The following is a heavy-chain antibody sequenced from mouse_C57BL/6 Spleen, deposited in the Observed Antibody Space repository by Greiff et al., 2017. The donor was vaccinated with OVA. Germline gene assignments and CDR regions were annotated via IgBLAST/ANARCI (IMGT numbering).Heavy chain of an antibody. Sequence: EVQVVESGGGLVKPGGSLKLSCAASGFTFSDYGMHWVRQAPEKGLEWVAYISSGSSTIYYADTVKGRFTISSDNAKNTLFLQMTSLRSEDTAMYYSAIGEANYKNYFDYWGQGTTLTVSS. D-gene: IGHD2-12*01. CDR3: AIGEANYKNYFDY. V-gene: IGHV5-17*01. J-gene: IGHJ2*01. CDR1: GFTFSDYG. CDR2: ISSGSSTI.